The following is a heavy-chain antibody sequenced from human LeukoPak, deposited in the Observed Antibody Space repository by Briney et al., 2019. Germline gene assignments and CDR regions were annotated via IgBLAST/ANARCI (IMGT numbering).Heavy chain of an antibody. CDR3: ARNFISMVRGVIITTYFDY. J-gene: IGHJ4*02. V-gene: IGHV3-53*01. CDR1: GFNVRYNY. D-gene: IGHD3-10*01. CDR2: IYSGGNT. Sequence: PGGSLRLSCAASGFNVRYNYMSWVRQAPGKGLEWVSVIYSGGNTYYADSVKGRFTISRDNSKNTLYLQTNSLRAEDTAVYYCARNFISMVRGVIITTYFDYWGQGTLVTVSS.